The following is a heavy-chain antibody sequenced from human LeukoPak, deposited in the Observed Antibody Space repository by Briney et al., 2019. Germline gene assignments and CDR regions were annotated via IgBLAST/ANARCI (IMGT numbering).Heavy chain of an antibody. Sequence: GGSLRRSCAASGFTLSNFGMHWVRQAPGKGLEWVAFVRPDGSSNYYADSVKGRFTISRDNAKNSLYLQMNSLRAEDTAVYYCARFKWNQYYFDYWGQGTLVTVSS. V-gene: IGHV3-30*02. J-gene: IGHJ4*02. CDR2: VRPDGSSN. D-gene: IGHD1-1*01. CDR3: ARFKWNQYYFDY. CDR1: GFTLSNFG.